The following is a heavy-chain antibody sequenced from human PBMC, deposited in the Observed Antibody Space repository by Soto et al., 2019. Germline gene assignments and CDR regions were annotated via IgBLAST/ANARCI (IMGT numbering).Heavy chain of an antibody. CDR1: GGTFSSYA. J-gene: IGHJ5*02. Sequence: SVKVSCKASGGTFSSYAISWVRQAPGQGLEWMGGIIPIFGTANYAQKFQGRVTITADESTSTAYMELSSLRSEDTAVYYCARAYKRALNWFDPWGQGTLVTVSS. CDR2: IIPIFGTA. V-gene: IGHV1-69*13. D-gene: IGHD1-1*01. CDR3: ARAYKRALNWFDP.